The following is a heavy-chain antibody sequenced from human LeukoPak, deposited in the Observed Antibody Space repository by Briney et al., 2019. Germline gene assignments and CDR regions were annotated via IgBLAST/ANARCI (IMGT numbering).Heavy chain of an antibody. CDR3: ARTTYYYDSSGSGQHAFDI. CDR1: GYSISSGYY. V-gene: IGHV4-38-2*02. Sequence: PSETLSLTCTVSGYSISSGYYWGWIRPPPGKGLEWIGSIYHSGSTYYNPSLKSRVTISVDTSKNQFSLKLSSVTAADTAVYYCARTTYYYDSSGSGQHAFDIWGQGTMVTVSS. J-gene: IGHJ3*02. D-gene: IGHD3-22*01. CDR2: IYHSGST.